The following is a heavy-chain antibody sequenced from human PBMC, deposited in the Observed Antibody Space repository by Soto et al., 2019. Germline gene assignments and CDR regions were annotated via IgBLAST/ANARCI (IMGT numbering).Heavy chain of an antibody. Sequence: ASVKVSCKVSGYTLTELSMHWVRQAPGKGLEWMGGFDPEDGETIYAQKFQGRVTMTEDTSTDTAYMELSSLRSEDTAVYYCATVHSSSWYGDYWGQGTLVTVSS. V-gene: IGHV1-24*01. CDR3: ATVHSSSWYGDY. J-gene: IGHJ4*02. CDR1: GYTLTELS. CDR2: FDPEDGET. D-gene: IGHD6-13*01.